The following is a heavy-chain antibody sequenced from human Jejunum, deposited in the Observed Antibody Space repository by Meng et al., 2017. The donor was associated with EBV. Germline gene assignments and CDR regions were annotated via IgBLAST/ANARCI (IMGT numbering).Heavy chain of an antibody. CDR1: GRSISDNDW. CDR3: AGNGYYALEY. J-gene: IGHJ4*02. V-gene: IGHV4-4*02. Sequence: VHLQGAGPRLETPSGTLSLTCGVSGRSISDNDWWSWVRQPPGKGLEWLGEIYHGGGTNYNPSLESRVTISVDKSKNQFSLKLNSVTVADTAVYYCAGNGYYALEYWGPGILVTVSS. CDR2: IYHGGGT. D-gene: IGHD3-22*01.